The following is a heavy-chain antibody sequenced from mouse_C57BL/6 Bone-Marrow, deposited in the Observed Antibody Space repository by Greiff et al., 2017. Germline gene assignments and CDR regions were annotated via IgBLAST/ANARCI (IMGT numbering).Heavy chain of an antibody. V-gene: IGHV1-55*01. D-gene: IGHD2-3*01. Sequence: VQLQQPGAELMKPGASVKMSCKASGYTFTSYWITWVKQRPGQGLEWIGDIYPGSGSTNYNEKFKSKATLTVDTSSSTAYMQLSSLTSEDSAVYYCAREDDGYYLYYAMDYWGQGTSVTVSS. J-gene: IGHJ4*01. CDR3: AREDDGYYLYYAMDY. CDR2: IYPGSGST. CDR1: GYTFTSYW.